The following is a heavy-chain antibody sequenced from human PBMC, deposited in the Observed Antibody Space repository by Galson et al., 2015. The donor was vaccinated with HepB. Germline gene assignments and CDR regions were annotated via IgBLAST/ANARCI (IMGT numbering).Heavy chain of an antibody. CDR2: ISYDGSNK. CDR1: GFTFSSYA. CDR3: ARAADSSSWSFFDY. V-gene: IGHV3-30*04. D-gene: IGHD6-13*01. Sequence: SLRLSCAASGFTFSSYAMHWVRQAPGKGLEWVAVISYDGSNKYYADSVKGRFTISRDNSKNTLYLQMNSLRAEDTAVYYCARAADSSSWSFFDYWGQGTLVTVSS. J-gene: IGHJ4*02.